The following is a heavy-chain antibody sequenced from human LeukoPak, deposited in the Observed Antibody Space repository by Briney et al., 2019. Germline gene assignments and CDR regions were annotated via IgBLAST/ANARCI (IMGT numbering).Heavy chain of an antibody. CDR2: IYYSGST. V-gene: IGHV4-39*01. Sequence: PSETLSLTCTVSGGSISSSSYYWGWIRQPPGKGLEWIGSIYYSGSTYYNPSLKSRVTISVDTSKNQFSLKLSSVTAADTAVYYCARRDQWLVRDTPENWFDPWGQGTLVTVSS. J-gene: IGHJ5*02. D-gene: IGHD6-19*01. CDR3: ARRDQWLVRDTPENWFDP. CDR1: GGSISSSSYY.